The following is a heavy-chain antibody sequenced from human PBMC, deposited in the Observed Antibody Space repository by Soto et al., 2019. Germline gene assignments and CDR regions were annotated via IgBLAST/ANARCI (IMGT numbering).Heavy chain of an antibody. CDR1: GGSISSYY. CDR2: IYTNGST. Sequence: SETLSLTCTVSGGSISSYYWSWIRQPAGNGLEWIGRIYTNGSTNYNPSLKSRVTMSVDTSKNQFSLKLSSVTAADTAVYYCARDNYDSSGYYYVGYWGQGTLVTVSS. CDR3: ARDNYDSSGYYYVGY. D-gene: IGHD3-22*01. J-gene: IGHJ4*02. V-gene: IGHV4-4*07.